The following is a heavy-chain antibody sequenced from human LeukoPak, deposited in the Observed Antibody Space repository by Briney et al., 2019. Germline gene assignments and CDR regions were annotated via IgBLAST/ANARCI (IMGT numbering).Heavy chain of an antibody. Sequence: ASVKVSCKASGYTFTSHVIHWVRQAPGPRLDWMGWIDTANGNTQNSQNFQGRATITRDTSASTAYMELSSLRSEDTAVYYCARGVGYNYGLYYQYGMDVWGQGTTVTVSS. CDR1: GYTFTSHV. V-gene: IGHV1-3*04. J-gene: IGHJ6*02. CDR3: ARGVGYNYGLYYQYGMDV. D-gene: IGHD5-18*01. CDR2: IDTANGNT.